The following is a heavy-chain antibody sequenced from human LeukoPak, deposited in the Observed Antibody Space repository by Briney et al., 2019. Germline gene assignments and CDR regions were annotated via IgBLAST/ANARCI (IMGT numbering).Heavy chain of an antibody. J-gene: IGHJ4*02. Sequence: APLKASCKASGSTFTTYYMHCVRQAPGHRLQWMGIINPSGASTSLAQKLQGRVTMTRDTSTSTVYMELSSLRSEDTAVYYCARDSGGFLYYYGSGSYYLYDYWGQGTLVTVSS. CDR1: GSTFTTYY. CDR3: ARDSGGFLYYYGSGSYYLYDY. D-gene: IGHD3-10*01. V-gene: IGHV1-46*04. CDR2: INPSGAST.